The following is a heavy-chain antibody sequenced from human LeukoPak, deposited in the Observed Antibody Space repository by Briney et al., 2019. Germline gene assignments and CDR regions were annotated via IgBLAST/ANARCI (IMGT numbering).Heavy chain of an antibody. Sequence: GGSLRLSCAASGITFSSHAMTWVRQAPGKGLEWVAAIRGNGATTDYADSVKGRFTISRDNSKSTLYLQMNSLRAEDTAVYYCAKAYHDSGCLIDCWGQGTLVTVSS. CDR3: AKAYHDSGCLIDC. CDR1: GITFSSHA. V-gene: IGHV3-23*01. J-gene: IGHJ4*02. CDR2: IRGNGATT. D-gene: IGHD6-19*01.